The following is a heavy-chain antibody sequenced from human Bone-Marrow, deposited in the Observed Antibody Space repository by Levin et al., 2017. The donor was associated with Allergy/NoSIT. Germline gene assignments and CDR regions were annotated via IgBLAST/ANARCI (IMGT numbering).Heavy chain of an antibody. CDR3: AKDRFVIAVAGPSR. Sequence: PGGSLRLSCAASGFTFSSYGMHWVRQAPGKGLEWVAVISYDGSNKYYADSVKGRFTISRDNSKNTLYLQMNSLRAEDTAVYYCAKDRFVIAVAGPSRRGQGTLVTVSS. CDR2: ISYDGSNK. CDR1: GFTFSSYG. J-gene: IGHJ4*02. D-gene: IGHD6-19*01. V-gene: IGHV3-30*18.